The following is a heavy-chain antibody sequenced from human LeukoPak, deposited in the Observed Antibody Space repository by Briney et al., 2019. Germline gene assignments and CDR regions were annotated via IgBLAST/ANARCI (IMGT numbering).Heavy chain of an antibody. CDR2: ISGSGGST. CDR3: AKMEGYDILTGYYFDY. V-gene: IGHV3-23*01. Sequence: GGSLRLSCAASGFTYSSYAMSWVRQAPGKGREWVSAISGSGGSTYYAGSVKGRFTISRDNSKNTLYLQMNSLRAEDTAVYYCAKMEGYDILTGYYFDYWGQGTLVTVSS. D-gene: IGHD3-9*01. J-gene: IGHJ4*02. CDR1: GFTYSSYA.